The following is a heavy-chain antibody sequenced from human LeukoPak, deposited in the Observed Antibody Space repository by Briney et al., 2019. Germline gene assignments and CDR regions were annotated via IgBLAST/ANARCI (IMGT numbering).Heavy chain of an antibody. CDR2: INHSGST. J-gene: IGHJ4*02. V-gene: IGHV4-34*01. CDR1: GGSFSGYY. CDR3: ARSGSSSWFGY. D-gene: IGHD6-13*01. Sequence: SETLSLTCAVYGGSFSGYYWSWIRQPPGKGLEWIGEINHSGSTNYNPSLKSRVTISVDTSKNQFSLKLSSVTAADTAVYYCARSGSSSWFGYWGQGTLVTVSS.